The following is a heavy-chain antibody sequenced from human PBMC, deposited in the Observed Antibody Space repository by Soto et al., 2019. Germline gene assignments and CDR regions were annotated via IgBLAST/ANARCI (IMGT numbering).Heavy chain of an antibody. Sequence: QVQLVQSGTEVKKPGASVKISCKASGYTFNKYYMHWVRQAPGQGLEWMGIINPDGGRTSYAQKFQERVIMTRDTSTSTVYMELSSLRSDGTSIYYCARDFALRGTIFGVVILWLYNWLDTGGQGTRVTVSS. V-gene: IGHV1-46*02. D-gene: IGHD3-3*01. J-gene: IGHJ5*02. CDR2: INPDGGRT. CDR3: ARDFALRGTIFGVVILWLYNWLDT. CDR1: GYTFNKYY.